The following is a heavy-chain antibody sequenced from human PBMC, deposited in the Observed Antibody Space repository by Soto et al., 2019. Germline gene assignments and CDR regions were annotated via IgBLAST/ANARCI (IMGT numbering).Heavy chain of an antibody. CDR3: AKEWSGYIIDY. CDR1: GFTFSSYG. D-gene: IGHD5-12*01. CDR2: ISYDGSNK. J-gene: IGHJ4*02. Sequence: HPGGSLRLSCAASGFTFSSYGMHWVRQAPGKGLEWVAVISYDGSNKYYADSVKGRFTISRDNSKNTLYLQMNSLRAEDTAVYYCAKEWSGYIIDYWGQGTLVTVSS. V-gene: IGHV3-30*18.